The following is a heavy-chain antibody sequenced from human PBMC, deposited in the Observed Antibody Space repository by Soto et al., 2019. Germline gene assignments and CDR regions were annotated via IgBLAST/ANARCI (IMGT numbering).Heavy chain of an antibody. V-gene: IGHV3-30*03. J-gene: IGHJ4*02. CDR2: ILHDGSNK. Sequence: QVQLVESGGGVVQPGKSLRLSCAASGFIFSNYGMHWVRQAPGKGLEWVAIILHDGSNKYYADSVKGRFVISRDNSKNTLYLQMNSLRPEDTAVYYCQRRLTAHCWGQGSLVTVSS. CDR3: QRRLTAHC. CDR1: GFIFSNYG. D-gene: IGHD7-27*01.